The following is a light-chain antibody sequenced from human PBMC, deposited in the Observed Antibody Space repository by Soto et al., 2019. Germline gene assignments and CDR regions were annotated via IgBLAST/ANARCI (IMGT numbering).Light chain of an antibody. V-gene: IGKV1-39*01. J-gene: IGKJ1*01. Sequence: DIQMTQSPSSLSASVGDRVTITCRASQSINSYLNWYQQKPGKAPKFLIYAASSLQSGVPSRFNGSGSGTDFTLTISSLQSEDCATYYCQQSYSSPWTFGQGTKVEI. CDR3: QQSYSSPWT. CDR2: AAS. CDR1: QSINSY.